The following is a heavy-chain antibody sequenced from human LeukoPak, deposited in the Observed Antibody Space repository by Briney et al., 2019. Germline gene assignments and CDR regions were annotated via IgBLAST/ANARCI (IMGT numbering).Heavy chain of an antibody. CDR2: MNPNSGNT. Sequence: GASVKVSCKASGYTFTSYDINWVRQATGQGLEWMGWMNPNSGNTGYAQKFQGRVTMTRNTSISTAYMELSSLRSEDTAVYYCARGRFLEWLYYHPPDYWGQGTQVTVSS. CDR1: GYTFTSYD. V-gene: IGHV1-8*01. J-gene: IGHJ4*02. CDR3: ARGRFLEWLYYHPPDY. D-gene: IGHD3-3*01.